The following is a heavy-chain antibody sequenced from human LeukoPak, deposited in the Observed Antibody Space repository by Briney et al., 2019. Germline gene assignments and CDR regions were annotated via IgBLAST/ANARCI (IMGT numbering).Heavy chain of an antibody. J-gene: IGHJ3*02. V-gene: IGHV1-2*02. CDR2: INPNSGGT. Sequence: ASVKVSCKASGYTFTGYYMHWVRQAPGQGLEWMGWINPNSGGTNYAQKFQGRVTMTTDTSTSTAYMGLRSLRSDDTAVYYCARDGHRRYHYDSSGREDAFDIWGQGTMVTVSS. CDR3: ARDGHRRYHYDSSGREDAFDI. D-gene: IGHD3-22*01. CDR1: GYTFTGYY.